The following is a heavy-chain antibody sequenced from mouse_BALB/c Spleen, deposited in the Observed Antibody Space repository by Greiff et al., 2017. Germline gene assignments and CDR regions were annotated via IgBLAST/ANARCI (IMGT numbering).Heavy chain of an antibody. D-gene: IGHD2-10*02. CDR2: IDPENGDT. CDR1: GFNIKDYY. CDR3: NAYGNYPFAY. J-gene: IGHJ3*01. V-gene: IGHV14-4*02. Sequence: VQLQQSGAELVRSGVSVKLSCTASGFNIKDYYMHWVKQRPEQGLEWIGWIDPENGDTEYAPKFQGKATMTADTSSNTAYLQLSSLTSEDTAVYYCNAYGNYPFAYWGQGTLVTVSA.